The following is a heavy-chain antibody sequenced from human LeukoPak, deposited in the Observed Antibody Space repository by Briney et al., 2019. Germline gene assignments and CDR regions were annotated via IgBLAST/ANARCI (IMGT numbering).Heavy chain of an antibody. V-gene: IGHV3-23*01. CDR3: AKSPSSGYYFGYFQH. Sequence: QTGGSLRLSCAASGFTFSSYAMSWVRQAPGKGLEWVSAISSSGGSTYYADSVKGRFTISRDNSKNTLYLQMNSLRAEDTAVYYCAKSPSSGYYFGYFQHWGQGTLVTVSS. J-gene: IGHJ1*01. CDR2: ISSSGGST. D-gene: IGHD3-22*01. CDR1: GFTFSSYA.